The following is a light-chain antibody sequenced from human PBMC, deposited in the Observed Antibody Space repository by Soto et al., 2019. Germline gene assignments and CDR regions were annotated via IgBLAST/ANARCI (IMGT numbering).Light chain of an antibody. V-gene: IGLV1-47*01. Sequence: QSVLTQPPSASGTPGQRVTISCSGSSSNIGGNYVYWYQQLPGTAPKLLIYRNDQRPSGVPDRFSGSKSGTSGSLAISGLRSEDEDDYYCSSWDDSLSGVIFAGGTKLTVL. CDR1: SSNIGGNY. CDR2: RND. J-gene: IGLJ2*01. CDR3: SSWDDSLSGVI.